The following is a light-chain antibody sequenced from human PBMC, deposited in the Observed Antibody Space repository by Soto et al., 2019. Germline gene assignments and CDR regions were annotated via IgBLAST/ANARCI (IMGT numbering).Light chain of an antibody. J-gene: IGKJ3*01. V-gene: IGKV3-15*01. CDR3: QLYNKWPSFT. CDR1: QSVSTN. CDR2: AAS. Sequence: ETVMTQSPATLSLSPGERATLACRASQSVSTNLAWYQQKPGQAPRLLIYAASTRATGIPARFSGSGSGTEFTLTISSLQSEDFAVYYCQLYNKWPSFTFGPGTNVDIK.